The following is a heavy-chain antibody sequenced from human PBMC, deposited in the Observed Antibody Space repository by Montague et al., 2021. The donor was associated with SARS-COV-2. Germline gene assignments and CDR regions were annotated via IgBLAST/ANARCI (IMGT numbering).Heavy chain of an antibody. Sequence: SETLSPTCTVSGGSISSSSYYWGWIRQPPGKGLEWIGSIYYSGSTYYNPSLKSRVTISVDTSKNQFSLRLSSVTAADTAVYYCARHVGSYGPYYFDYWGQGTLVTVSS. CDR3: ARHVGSYGPYYFDY. J-gene: IGHJ4*02. D-gene: IGHD5-18*01. CDR2: IYYSGST. CDR1: GGSISSSSYY. V-gene: IGHV4-39*01.